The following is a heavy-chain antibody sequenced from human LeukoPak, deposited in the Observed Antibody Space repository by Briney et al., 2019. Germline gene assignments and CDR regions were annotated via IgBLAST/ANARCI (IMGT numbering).Heavy chain of an antibody. CDR3: AQLKLGTQDY. CDR2: ISASSDYT. D-gene: IGHD7-27*01. CDR1: GFNFTTYG. V-gene: IGHV3-21*01. Sequence: PGGSLTLSCAAPGFNFTTYGMNWVRLAPGKGLEWVSSISASSDYTYYADSVTGRFTISRDNAKNSLYLQMNSLRAEDTAVYYCAQLKLGTQDYWGQGTLVTVSS. J-gene: IGHJ4*02.